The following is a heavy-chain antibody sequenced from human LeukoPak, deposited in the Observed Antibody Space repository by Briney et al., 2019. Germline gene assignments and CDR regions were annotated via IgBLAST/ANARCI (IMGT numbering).Heavy chain of an antibody. CDR3: ARQVYYYDSSGYYYFDY. D-gene: IGHD3-22*01. Sequence: GESLKISCKGSGYSFTSYWIGWVRPLPGKGLEWMGIIYPGDSDARYSPSFQGQVTISADKSISTAYLQWSSLKASDTAMYYCARQVYYYDSSGYYYFDYWGQGTLVTVSS. CDR1: GYSFTSYW. V-gene: IGHV5-51*01. J-gene: IGHJ4*02. CDR2: IYPGDSDA.